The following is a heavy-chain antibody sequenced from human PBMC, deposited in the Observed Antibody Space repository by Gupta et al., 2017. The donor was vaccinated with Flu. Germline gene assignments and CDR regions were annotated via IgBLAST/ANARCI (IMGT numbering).Heavy chain of an antibody. CDR2: ISPRSTYI. V-gene: IGHV1-46*01. CDR3: AREGILKAFDL. D-gene: IGHD3-16*01. CDR1: ESTFSTYY. Sequence: QLLVAQSGAEVKKPGASVKISCKASESTFSTYYIHWVRQAPGKGLEWMGYISPRSTYISYAQEFQGRVTMTRDTSTTTIYMELSSLRSEDTAVYFCAREGILKAFDLWGQGTMSTVSS. J-gene: IGHJ3*01.